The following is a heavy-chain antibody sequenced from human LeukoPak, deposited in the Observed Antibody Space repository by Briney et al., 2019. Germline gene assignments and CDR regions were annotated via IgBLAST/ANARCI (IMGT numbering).Heavy chain of an antibody. J-gene: IGHJ2*01. CDR2: IYYSGST. CDR3: ARTRRGDYVMGWYFDL. V-gene: IGHV4-59*01. CDR1: GGSISSYY. Sequence: SETLSLTCTVSGGSISSYYWSWIRQPPGKGLEWIGYIYYSGSTNYNPSLKSRVTISVDTSKNQFSLKLSSVTAADTAVYYCARTRRGDYVMGWYFDLWGRGTLVTVPS. D-gene: IGHD4-17*01.